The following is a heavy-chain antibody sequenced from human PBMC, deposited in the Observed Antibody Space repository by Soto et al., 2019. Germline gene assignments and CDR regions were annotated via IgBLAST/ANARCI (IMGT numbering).Heavy chain of an antibody. CDR2: INPNSGAT. Sequence: QVQLVQSGAEVTKPGASVKVSCKASGYTFTGYYIHWVRQAPGQGLEWMGWINPNSGATNQAQKFQGRVTMARDTSLSTAYMELSRLTSDDTAVYYCARDAVSTIGDCDSWGQGTLVTVSS. CDR1: GYTFTGYY. J-gene: IGHJ4*02. CDR3: ARDAVSTIGDCDS. V-gene: IGHV1-2*02. D-gene: IGHD5-12*01.